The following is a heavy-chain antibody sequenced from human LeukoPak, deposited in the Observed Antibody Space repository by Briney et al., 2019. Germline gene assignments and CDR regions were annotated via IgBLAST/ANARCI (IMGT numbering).Heavy chain of an antibody. Sequence: ASVTVSFKFSGYTLTELSMHWVRQAPRKGLEWMGGFDPEDGETIYSQKFQGRVTMTEDTSTDTAYMELSSLRSEDTAVYYCATAASCSSTSCYTGGYYYYGMDVWGQGTTVTVSS. V-gene: IGHV1-24*01. D-gene: IGHD2-2*02. J-gene: IGHJ6*02. CDR3: ATAASCSSTSCYTGGYYYYGMDV. CDR2: FDPEDGET. CDR1: GYTLTELS.